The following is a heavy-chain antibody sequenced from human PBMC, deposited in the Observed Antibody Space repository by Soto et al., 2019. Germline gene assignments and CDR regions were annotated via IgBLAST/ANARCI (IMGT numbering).Heavy chain of an antibody. CDR2: SSATGAGT. J-gene: IGHJ4*02. CDR3: AKDRRAGGNYGFYSDF. Sequence: EVQLFESGGGLVQPGGSLRLSCAASGFTFSSYGMTWVRQAPGKGLEWVSFSSATGAGTYYAGSVKGRFTISRDNSKNTLYLQMTSLRADDTAVYYCAKDRRAGGNYGFYSDFWGQGALVIVSS. D-gene: IGHD1-7*01. V-gene: IGHV3-23*01. CDR1: GFTFSSYG.